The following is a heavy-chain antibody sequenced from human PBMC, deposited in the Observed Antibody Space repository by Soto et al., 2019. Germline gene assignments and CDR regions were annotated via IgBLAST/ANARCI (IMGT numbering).Heavy chain of an antibody. D-gene: IGHD6-19*01. Sequence: QVQLLQSGAEVKKPGSSVKVSCKASGDTLSTYPMSWVRQTPEQGLEWMGGIIPILGSANYAQKFQGRLAITADTSTCTTYMELSSLRPEDTAVYFCVRDFGSGWYYFDPWGQGTLITVSS. J-gene: IGHJ4*02. CDR3: VRDFGSGWYYFDP. V-gene: IGHV1-69*06. CDR2: IIPILGSA. CDR1: GDTLSTYP.